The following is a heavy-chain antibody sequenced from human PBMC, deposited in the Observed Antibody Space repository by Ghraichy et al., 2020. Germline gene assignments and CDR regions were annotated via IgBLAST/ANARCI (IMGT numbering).Heavy chain of an antibody. V-gene: IGHV4-59*08. CDR2: IYYSGST. J-gene: IGHJ4*02. Sequence: SETLSLTCTVSGGSISSYYWSWIRQPPGKGLEWIGYIYYSGSTNYNPSLKSRVTISVDTSKNQFSLKPSSVTAADTAVYYCARLDGDYFDYWGQGTLVTVSS. CDR3: ARLDGDYFDY. D-gene: IGHD4-17*01. CDR1: GGSISSYY.